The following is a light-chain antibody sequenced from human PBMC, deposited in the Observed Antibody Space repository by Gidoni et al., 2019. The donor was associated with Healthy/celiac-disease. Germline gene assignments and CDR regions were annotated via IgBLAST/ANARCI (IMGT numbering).Light chain of an antibody. CDR2: DAS. CDR3: QQYDNLPLT. J-gene: IGKJ4*01. Sequence: DIQMTQSPSSLSASVGDRVTITCQASQDLSNYLNWYQQKPGKAPKLLIYDASNLETGVPSRFSGSGSATDFTFTISSLQPEDIATYYCQQYDNLPLTFXGXTKVEIK. V-gene: IGKV1-33*01. CDR1: QDLSNY.